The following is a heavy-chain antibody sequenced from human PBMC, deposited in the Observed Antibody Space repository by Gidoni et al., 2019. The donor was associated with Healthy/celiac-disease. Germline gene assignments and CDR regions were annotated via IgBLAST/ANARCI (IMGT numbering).Heavy chain of an antibody. V-gene: IGHV3-21*01. J-gene: IGHJ4*02. CDR3: ANYGFGQAY. CDR1: GFTFSSYS. CDR2: ISSSSSYI. Sequence: EVQLVESGGGLVKPGGSLSLSCAASGFTFSSYSMNWVRQAPGKGLEWVSSISSSSSYIYYADSVKGRFTISRDNAKNSLYLQMNSLRAEDTAVYYCANYGFGQAYWGQGTLVTVSS. D-gene: IGHD3-10*01.